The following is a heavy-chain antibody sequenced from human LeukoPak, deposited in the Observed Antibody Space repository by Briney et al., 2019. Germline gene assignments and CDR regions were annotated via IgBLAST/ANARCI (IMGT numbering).Heavy chain of an antibody. V-gene: IGHV3-74*03. CDR1: GFTFSSYW. D-gene: IGHD6-25*01. Sequence: GGSLRLSCAASGFTFSSYWMHWVRQAPGKGLVWVSHINTDGSTKTYADSVKGRFTISRDNAKNTLYLQMNSLRAEDTAVYYCARSSGYVDYWGQGTLVTVSS. CDR2: INTDGSTK. CDR3: ARSSGYVDY. J-gene: IGHJ4*02.